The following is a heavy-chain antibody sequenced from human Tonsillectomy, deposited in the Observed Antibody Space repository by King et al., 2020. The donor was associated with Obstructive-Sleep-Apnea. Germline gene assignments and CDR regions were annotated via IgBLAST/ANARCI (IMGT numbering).Heavy chain of an antibody. CDR1: GFTFSSFW. J-gene: IGHJ4*02. D-gene: IGHD6-19*01. Sequence: DVQLVQSGGGLVQPGGSLRLSCAASGFTFSSFWMSWVRQAPGKGLEWVANIKQDGSEKYYVDSVKGRFTISRDNAKNSLYLQMNSLRAEDTAVFYCARDSYNSGWPFDYWGQGTLVTVSS. CDR2: IKQDGSEK. CDR3: ARDSYNSGWPFDY. V-gene: IGHV3-7*03.